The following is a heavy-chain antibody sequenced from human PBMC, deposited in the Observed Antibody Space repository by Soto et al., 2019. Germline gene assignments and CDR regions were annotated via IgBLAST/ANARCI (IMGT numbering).Heavy chain of an antibody. Sequence: ASVKVSCKASGYTFTGYYMHWVRQAPGQGLEWMGWINPNSGGTNYAQKFQGWVTMTRDTSISTAYMELSRLRSDDTAVYYCARESAAAGNGAFDIWGQGTMVTVSS. CDR3: ARESAAAGNGAFDI. CDR1: GYTFTGYY. CDR2: INPNSGGT. D-gene: IGHD6-13*01. J-gene: IGHJ3*02. V-gene: IGHV1-2*04.